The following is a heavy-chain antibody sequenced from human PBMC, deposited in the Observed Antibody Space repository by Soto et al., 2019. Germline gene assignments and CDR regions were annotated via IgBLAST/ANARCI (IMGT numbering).Heavy chain of an antibody. Sequence: SVKVACKAPGPRFSNSGISWVRQAPGQGLEWMGGIVPVFGRPNYAQRFRGRLTITADESTSTGFMELISLRSDDTAVYYCAREGSGYNFWGQGTQVTVSS. CDR1: GPRFSNSG. CDR3: AREGSGYNF. V-gene: IGHV1-69*13. D-gene: IGHD5-12*01. CDR2: IVPVFGRP. J-gene: IGHJ4*02.